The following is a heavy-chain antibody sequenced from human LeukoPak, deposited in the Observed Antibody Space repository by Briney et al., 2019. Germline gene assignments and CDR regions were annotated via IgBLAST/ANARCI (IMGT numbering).Heavy chain of an antibody. CDR2: ISYDGSNK. CDR1: GFTFSSYA. V-gene: IGHV3-30*04. Sequence: PGGSLRLSCAASGFTFSSYAMHWVRQAPGKGLEWVAVISYDGSNKYYADSVKGRFTISRDNSKNTLYLQMNSLRAEDTAVYYCARTQKGFHYGMDVWGQGTTVTVSS. CDR3: ARTQKGFHYGMDV. J-gene: IGHJ6*02.